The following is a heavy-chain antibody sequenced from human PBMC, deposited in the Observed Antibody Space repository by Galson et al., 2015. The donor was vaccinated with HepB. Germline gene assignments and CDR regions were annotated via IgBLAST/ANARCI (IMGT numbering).Heavy chain of an antibody. CDR2: ISTSSDYT. J-gene: IGHJ4*02. V-gene: IGHV3-11*03. Sequence: SLRLSCAASGFRFRDYYMSWIRQAPGKGLEWISYISTSSDYTNYADSVKGRFTVSRDNAENSLFLQMSGLRATDTAVYYCAKVGVMASNVPWDLHYWGQGTLVTVSS. CDR1: GFRFRDYY. CDR3: AKVGVMASNVPWDLHY. D-gene: IGHD3-16*01.